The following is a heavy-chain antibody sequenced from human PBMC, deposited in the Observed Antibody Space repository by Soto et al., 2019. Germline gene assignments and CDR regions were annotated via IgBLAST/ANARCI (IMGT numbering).Heavy chain of an antibody. CDR1: GFSLSPSGVG. CDR3: AHRQRHSQNSKYYGSGAPFDY. J-gene: IGHJ4*02. Sequence: SGPTLVNPTQTLTLTCTFSGFSLSPSGVGVGWIRQPPGKALEWLALIYWNDDKRYSPSLKSRLTITKDTSKNQVVLTMPNVDPVDTATYYCAHRQRHSQNSKYYGSGAPFDYWGQGTLVTVSS. V-gene: IGHV2-5*01. CDR2: IYWNDDK. D-gene: IGHD3-10*01.